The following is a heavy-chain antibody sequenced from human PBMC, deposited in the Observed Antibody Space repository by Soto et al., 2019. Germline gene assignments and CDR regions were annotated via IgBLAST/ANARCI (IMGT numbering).Heavy chain of an antibody. CDR2: IYYSGST. D-gene: IGHD3-10*01. Sequence: PSETRSSPCTVSGGSIRGGGSSWSWIRQHPWKGLEWIGYIYYSGSTYYNPSLKSRITISVDTSKNQFSLKLSSVTAADTAVYYCAREGQLLWFGELLPDAFDIWGQGXMVTV. CDR3: AREGQLLWFGELLPDAFDI. CDR1: GGSIRGGGSS. V-gene: IGHV4-31*03. J-gene: IGHJ3*02.